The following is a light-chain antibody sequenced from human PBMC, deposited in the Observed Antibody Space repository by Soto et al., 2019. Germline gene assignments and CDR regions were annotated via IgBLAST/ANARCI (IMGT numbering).Light chain of an antibody. V-gene: IGLV2-14*01. CDR1: SSDVGGYNY. CDR3: SSYTSSSTLYV. J-gene: IGLJ1*01. CDR2: DVS. Sequence: QSDLSQAGSGCSSHGWSISITCTETSSDVGGYNYVSWYQQHPGKGPKLMIYDVSNRPSGVSNRFSGSKSGNTASLTISGLQAEDEADYYCSSYTSSSTLYVFGAGTKVTVL.